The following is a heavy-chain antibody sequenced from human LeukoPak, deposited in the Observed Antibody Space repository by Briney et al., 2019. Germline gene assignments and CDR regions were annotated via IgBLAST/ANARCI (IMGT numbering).Heavy chain of an antibody. CDR1: GGTFSSYA. Sequence: GASVKVSCKASGGTFSSYAISWVRQAPGQGLEWMGGIIPIFGTANYAQKFQGRVTITTDESTSTAYMELSSLRSEDTAVYYCARDTNCGSTSCHYYYYMDVWGKGTTVTVSS. D-gene: IGHD2-2*01. CDR3: ARDTNCGSTSCHYYYYMDV. CDR2: IIPIFGTA. J-gene: IGHJ6*03. V-gene: IGHV1-69*05.